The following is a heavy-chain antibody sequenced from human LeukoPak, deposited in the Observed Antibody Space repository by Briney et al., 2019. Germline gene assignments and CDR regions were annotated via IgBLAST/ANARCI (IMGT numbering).Heavy chain of an antibody. CDR3: ARRSSIAARLDGGGGFDFDY. Sequence: GGSLRLSCAASGFTFSDYYMNWVRQAPGKGLEWVSSISSSSSYIYYADSVKGRFTISRDNAKNSLYLQMNSLRAEDTAVYYCARRSSIAARLDGGGGFDFDYWGQGTLVTVSS. CDR1: GFTFSDYY. CDR2: ISSSSSYI. D-gene: IGHD6-6*01. J-gene: IGHJ4*02. V-gene: IGHV3-21*01.